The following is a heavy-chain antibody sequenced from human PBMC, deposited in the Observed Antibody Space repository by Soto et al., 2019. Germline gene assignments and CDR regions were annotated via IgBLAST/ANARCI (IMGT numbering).Heavy chain of an antibody. J-gene: IGHJ6*02. V-gene: IGHV1-18*01. D-gene: IGHD1-7*01. CDR3: ARAGELPYYYYGMDV. CDR2: VSGYNGNT. CDR1: GYTFTTSG. Sequence: QVQLVQSGGEVKKPGASVKVSCKASGYTFTTSGVSWVRQAPGQGLEWMGWVSGYNGNTKYEEKFQGRVTMTKETSTSTAYLELRSLTTDDTAVYYCARAGELPYYYYGMDVWGQGTTVIVSS.